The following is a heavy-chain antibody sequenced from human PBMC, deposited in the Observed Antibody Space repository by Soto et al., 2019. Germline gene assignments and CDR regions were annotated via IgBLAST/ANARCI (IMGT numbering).Heavy chain of an antibody. V-gene: IGHV3-30*18. D-gene: IGHD3-10*01. Sequence: QVQLVESGGGVVQPGRSLSLSCDAYGFTFSNYGFHWVRQAPGKGLEWVAVISYDGSHNYYTDSVKGRFTISRDNSKNPVSLPTNTLRPHYTAVYYWAKDSGETHDPPLYTWLGPWGRGTVVTGSS. J-gene: IGHJ5*02. CDR1: GFTFSNYG. CDR3: AKDSGETHDPPLYTWLGP. CDR2: ISYDGSHN.